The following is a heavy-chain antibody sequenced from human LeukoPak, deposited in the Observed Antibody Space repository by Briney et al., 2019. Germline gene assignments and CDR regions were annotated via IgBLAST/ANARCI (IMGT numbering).Heavy chain of an antibody. CDR1: GYTFTSYG. J-gene: IGHJ3*02. CDR3: ARGGDYYDSSGGAFDI. V-gene: IGHV1-18*01. Sequence: GASVKVSCKASGYTFTSYGISWVRQAPGQGLEWMGWISSYNGNTNDAQKLQGRVTMTTDTSTSTAYMELRSLRSDDTAVYYCARGGDYYDSSGGAFDIWGQGTMVTVSS. CDR2: ISSYNGNT. D-gene: IGHD3-22*01.